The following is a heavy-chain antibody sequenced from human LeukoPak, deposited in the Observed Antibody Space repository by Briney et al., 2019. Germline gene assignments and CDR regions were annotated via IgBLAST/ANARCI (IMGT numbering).Heavy chain of an antibody. D-gene: IGHD3-16*02. CDR1: GFSFRSYN. CDR2: ISSSSYI. Sequence: GGSLRLSCAASGFSFRSYNMNWVRQAPGKGLEWVSSISSSSYIYYADSVKGRFTISRDNAKNSLYLQMNSLRAEDTAVYYCARGSGRYDYVWGSYRSNWFDPWGQGTLVTVSS. V-gene: IGHV3-21*01. CDR3: ARGSGRYDYVWGSYRSNWFDP. J-gene: IGHJ5*02.